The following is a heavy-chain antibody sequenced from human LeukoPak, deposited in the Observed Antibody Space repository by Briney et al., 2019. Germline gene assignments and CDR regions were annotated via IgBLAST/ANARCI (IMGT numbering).Heavy chain of an antibody. D-gene: IGHD1/OR15-1a*01. Sequence: GGSLRLSCAASGFTFSSYSMNWVRQAPGKGLEWVSSISSSSSYIYYADSVKGRFTISRDNAKNSLYLQTNSLRAEDTAVYYCASSSAGTGPYYMDVWGNGTTVTVSS. CDR1: GFTFSSYS. CDR3: ASSSAGTGPYYMDV. J-gene: IGHJ6*03. V-gene: IGHV3-21*01. CDR2: ISSSSSYI.